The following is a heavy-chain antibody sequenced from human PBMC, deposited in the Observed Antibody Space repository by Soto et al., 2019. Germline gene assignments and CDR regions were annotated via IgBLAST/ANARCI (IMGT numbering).Heavy chain of an antibody. V-gene: IGHV3-30*03. J-gene: IGHJ4*02. CDR3: SGSYHYFDY. CDR1: GFTFSKYV. Sequence: PGGSRRLSCAASGFTFSKYVLHGVRQAPGKGLEWVALISYDGSNKYYVDSVKGRFTISRDNSKNTLYLQMNSLRAEDTAVYYCSGSYHYFDYWGQGTLVTVSS. CDR2: ISYDGSNK. D-gene: IGHD1-26*01.